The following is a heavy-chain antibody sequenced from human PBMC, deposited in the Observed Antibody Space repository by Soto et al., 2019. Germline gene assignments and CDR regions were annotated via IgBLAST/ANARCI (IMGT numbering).Heavy chain of an antibody. CDR1: GLTFNSDS. CDR3: VRDEGSADPTGLNYFDH. CDR2: ISSSSSLI. Sequence: EVNLVESGGGLVKPGGSLRLSCTVSGLTFNSDSMNWVRQAPGKGLEWVASISSSSSLIYYADSVRGRFTISRDNAKNSLFLQMHCLRVEVTAVYYCVRDEGSADPTGLNYFDHWGQGTLVTVSS. V-gene: IGHV3-21*01. J-gene: IGHJ4*02.